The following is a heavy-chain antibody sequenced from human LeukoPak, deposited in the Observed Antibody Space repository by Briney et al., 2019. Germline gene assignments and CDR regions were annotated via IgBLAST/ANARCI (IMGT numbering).Heavy chain of an antibody. D-gene: IGHD3-9*01. CDR3: PRDKDYDILTGYFIGAFDI. CDR1: GFTFSSYS. Sequence: GGSLRLSSAASGFTFSSYSMSWASQAQGEGLEWDSSISSSMGYQAIADSVRGRFTIPRDNPKHPLNLQMKSQGAEDTAVYYCPRDKDYDILTGYFIGAFDIWGQGTMVTVSS. J-gene: IGHJ3*02. CDR2: ISSSMGYQ. V-gene: IGHV3-21*03.